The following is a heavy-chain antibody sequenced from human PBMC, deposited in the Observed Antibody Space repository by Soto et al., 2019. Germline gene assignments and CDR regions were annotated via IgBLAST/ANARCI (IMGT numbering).Heavy chain of an antibody. CDR2: IYYSGST. CDR1: GCSISSYY. J-gene: IGHJ4*02. CDR3: ARRYGGNFDY. Sequence: SETLSLTCPVSGCSISSYYWSWIRQPPGKGLEWIGYIYYSGSTNYNPSLKSRVTISVDTSKNQFSLKLSSVTAADTAVYYCARRYGGNFDYWGQGTLVTVSS. V-gene: IGHV4-59*01. D-gene: IGHD3-16*01.